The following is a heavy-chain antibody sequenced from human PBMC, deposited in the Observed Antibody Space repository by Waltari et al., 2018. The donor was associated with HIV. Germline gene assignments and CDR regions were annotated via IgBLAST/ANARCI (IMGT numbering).Heavy chain of an antibody. D-gene: IGHD3-22*01. V-gene: IGHV3-30*01. CDR1: GFTFSSYA. Sequence: QVQLVESGGGVVQPGRSLRLSCAASGFTFSSYAMHWVRQAPGKGLGWVEVISYDGSNKYYADSVKGRFTISRDNSKNTLYLQMNSLRAEDTAVYYCARDFSIADYYYGMDVWGQGTTVTVSS. J-gene: IGHJ6*02. CDR2: ISYDGSNK. CDR3: ARDFSIADYYYGMDV.